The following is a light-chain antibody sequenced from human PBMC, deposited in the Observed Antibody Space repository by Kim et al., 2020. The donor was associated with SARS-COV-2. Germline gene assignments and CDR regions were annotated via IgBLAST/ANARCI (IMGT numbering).Light chain of an antibody. CDR2: KAS. Sequence: LAPVGDRVTITCRASQSISSWLAWYQQKPGKAPKLLIYKASSLESGVPSRISGSGSGTEFTLTISSLQPDDFATYYCQHYNSYRTFGQGTKVDIK. J-gene: IGKJ1*01. V-gene: IGKV1-5*03. CDR3: QHYNSYRT. CDR1: QSISSW.